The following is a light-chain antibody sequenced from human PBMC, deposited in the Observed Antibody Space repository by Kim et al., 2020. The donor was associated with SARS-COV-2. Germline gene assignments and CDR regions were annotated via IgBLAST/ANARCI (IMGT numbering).Light chain of an antibody. Sequence: LTQPPSVSKGLRQTATLTCTGNSNNVGNQGAAWLQQHQGHPPKLLSYRNNNRPSGISERLSASRSGNTASLTITGLQPEDEADYYCSAWNSSLSAWVFGGGTKLTVL. J-gene: IGLJ3*02. CDR3: SAWNSSLSAWV. CDR1: SNNVGNQG. CDR2: RNN. V-gene: IGLV10-54*01.